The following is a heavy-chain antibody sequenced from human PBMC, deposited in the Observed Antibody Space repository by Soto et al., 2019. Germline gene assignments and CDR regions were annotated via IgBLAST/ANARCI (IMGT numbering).Heavy chain of an antibody. J-gene: IGHJ4*02. D-gene: IGHD2-2*01. Sequence: SETLSLTCTVSGGSITSSDYYWSWFRQPPGKGLEWIGYIYYSGSTYYTPSLKSRLTISVDTSKNQFSLKLSSVTAADTAVYYCARYYCTSTSCFLFDYWGQGTLVTVSS. CDR3: ARYYCTSTSCFLFDY. CDR1: GGSITSSDYY. V-gene: IGHV4-30-4*01. CDR2: IYYSGST.